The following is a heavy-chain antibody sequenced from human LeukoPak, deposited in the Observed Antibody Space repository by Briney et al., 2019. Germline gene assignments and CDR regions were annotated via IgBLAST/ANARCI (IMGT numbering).Heavy chain of an antibody. D-gene: IGHD1-1*01. CDR2: IDEDGSET. J-gene: IGHJ3*01. Sequence: GGSLRLSCAPSGFTFSRYGMMWVRQAPGKGLEWVASIDEDGSETNYVDSVTGRFTVSRDHAKNSLFLQMDSLRAEDTAVYYCVRYGRRANDQPFDVWGQGTMVTVSS. CDR1: GFTFSRYG. CDR3: VRYGRRANDQPFDV. V-gene: IGHV3-7*01.